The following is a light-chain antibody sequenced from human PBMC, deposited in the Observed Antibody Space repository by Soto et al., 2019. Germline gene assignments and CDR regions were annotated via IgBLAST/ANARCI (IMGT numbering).Light chain of an antibody. CDR1: SSNIGNNA. CDR2: YDD. Sequence: QSALTQPPSVPEAPRQRVTISCSGSSSNIGNNAVNWYQQLPGKAPKLLIYYDDLLPSGVSDRFSGSKSGTSASLAISGLQSEDEADYYCAAWDDSLNGYVFGTGTKVTVL. V-gene: IGLV1-36*01. J-gene: IGLJ1*01. CDR3: AAWDDSLNGYV.